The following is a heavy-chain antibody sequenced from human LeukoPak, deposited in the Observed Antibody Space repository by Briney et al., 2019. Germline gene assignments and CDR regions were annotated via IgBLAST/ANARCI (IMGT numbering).Heavy chain of an antibody. J-gene: IGHJ4*02. V-gene: IGHV1-18*01. CDR1: GYTFTSYG. D-gene: IGHD3-3*01. CDR3: ARKRLEWLSRYYFDY. Sequence: GASVKVSCKASGYTFTSYGISWVRQATGQGLEWMGWISAYNGNTNYAQKLQGRVTMTTDTSTSTAYMELRSLRSDDTAVYYCARKRLEWLSRYYFDYWGQGTLVAVSS. CDR2: ISAYNGNT.